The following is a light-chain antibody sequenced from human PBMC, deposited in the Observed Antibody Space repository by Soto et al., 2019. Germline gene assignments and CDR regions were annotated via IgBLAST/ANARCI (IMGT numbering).Light chain of an antibody. CDR1: QSVRNN. V-gene: IGKV3-11*01. J-gene: IGKJ4*01. CDR2: DVF. CDR3: QQRRDWPLT. Sequence: EIVLTQSPDTLSLSPGERATLSCRASQSVRNNLAWYQQKLGQAPRLLIHDVFNRATGIPDRFSGSGSGTDFTLTISSLEPEDFAVYYCQQRRDWPLTFGGGTKVEIK.